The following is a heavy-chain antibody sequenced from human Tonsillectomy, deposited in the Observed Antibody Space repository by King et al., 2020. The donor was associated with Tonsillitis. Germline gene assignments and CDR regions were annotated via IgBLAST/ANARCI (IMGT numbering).Heavy chain of an antibody. Sequence: VQLVQSGGGVVQPGRSLRVSCAASGFTFSSYGMHWVRQAPGKGLEWVAVISYDGSNKYYAESVKGRFTISRDNSKKTLYLQMNSLRAEDTAVYYCAKEALAVVGTGDFQHWGQGTLVTVSS. CDR2: ISYDGSNK. CDR1: GFTFSSYG. V-gene: IGHV3-30*18. D-gene: IGHD6-19*01. CDR3: AKEALAVVGTGDFQH. J-gene: IGHJ1*01.